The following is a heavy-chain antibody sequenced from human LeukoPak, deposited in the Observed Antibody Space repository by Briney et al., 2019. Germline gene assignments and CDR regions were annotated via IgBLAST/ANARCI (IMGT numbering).Heavy chain of an antibody. CDR1: GFTFNNYA. V-gene: IGHV3-23*01. CDR2: ITGSRDTT. D-gene: IGHD3-10*01. CDR3: ATGDLWSLGPTFDY. J-gene: IGHJ4*02. Sequence: HAGGSLRLSCGASGFTFNNYAMSWARQAPGKGLEWVSGITGSRDTTFHVDSVKGRFTISIDSSTDTLFLHMNSLRVDDTAVYYCATGDLWSLGPTFDYWGQGILVTVSS.